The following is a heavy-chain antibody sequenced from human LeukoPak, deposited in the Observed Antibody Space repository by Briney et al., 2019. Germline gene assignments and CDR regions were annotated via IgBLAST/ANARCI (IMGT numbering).Heavy chain of an antibody. D-gene: IGHD1-26*01. CDR2: IYTSGST. Sequence: SETLSLTCTVSGGSISSYYWSWIRQPPGKGLEWIGYIYTSGSTNYNPSLKSRVTISVDTSKNQFSLKLSSATAADTAVYYCARQAVGADSGVYFDYWGQGTLVTVSS. CDR1: GGSISSYY. J-gene: IGHJ4*02. V-gene: IGHV4-4*09. CDR3: ARQAVGADSGVYFDY.